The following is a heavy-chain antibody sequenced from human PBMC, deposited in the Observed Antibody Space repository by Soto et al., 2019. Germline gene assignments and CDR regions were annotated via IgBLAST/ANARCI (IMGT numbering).Heavy chain of an antibody. CDR3: ARDWGAPGRGSALGYYYHFGMDV. J-gene: IGHJ6*02. V-gene: IGHV3-7*05. CDR2: IKEDGSEA. D-gene: IGHD3-16*01. CDR1: GFTFSTYW. Sequence: EVQLVESGGGLVQPGGSLRLSCAASGFTFSTYWMNWVRQAPGKGLEWVANIKEDGSEAYYVDSVKGRFTISIVNAKNSLYLDMNSLRGEDTAVYYCARDWGAPGRGSALGYYYHFGMDVWGQGTTVTVPS.